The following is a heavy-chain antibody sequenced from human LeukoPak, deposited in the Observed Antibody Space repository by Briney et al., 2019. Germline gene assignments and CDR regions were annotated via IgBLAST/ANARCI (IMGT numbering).Heavy chain of an antibody. CDR3: ATSSYGGEDY. CDR2: IYTTGST. J-gene: IGHJ3*01. D-gene: IGHD4-23*01. CDR1: GGSISSYY. Sequence: PSETLSLTCAVSGGSISSYYWSWIRQLAGKGLEWIGRIYTTGSTNYNPSLKSRVTISVDTSKNQFSLKLSSVTAADTAVYYCATSSYGGEDYWGQGTMVTVSS. V-gene: IGHV4-4*07.